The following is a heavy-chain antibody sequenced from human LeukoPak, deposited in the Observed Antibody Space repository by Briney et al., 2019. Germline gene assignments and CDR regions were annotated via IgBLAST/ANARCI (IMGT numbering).Heavy chain of an antibody. D-gene: IGHD3-22*01. CDR2: ISGSSTRT. CDR3: AKQRDYYDSSGYYRGYYFDY. V-gene: IGHV3-23*01. Sequence: GGSLRLSCADSGFTFSSYAMSWVRQAPGKGLEWVSSISGSSTRTYYADSVKGRFAVSRDNPKNTLYLQMNSLRAEDTAVYYCAKQRDYYDSSGYYRGYYFDYWGQGTLVTVSS. CDR1: GFTFSSYA. J-gene: IGHJ4*02.